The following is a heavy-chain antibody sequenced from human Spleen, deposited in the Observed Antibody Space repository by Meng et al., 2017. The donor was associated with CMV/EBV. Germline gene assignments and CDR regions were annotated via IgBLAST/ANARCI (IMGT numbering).Heavy chain of an antibody. CDR1: GFTFSSYW. Sequence: GESLKISCAASGFTFSSYWMHWVRQAPGKGLEWVANIKQDGSEKYYVDSVRGRFTISRDNARNSLYLQMNSLRAEDTAVYYCARGRGDNWYYYGMDVWGQGTTVTVSS. CDR3: ARGRGDNWYYYGMDV. J-gene: IGHJ6*02. CDR2: IKQDGSEK. D-gene: IGHD1-1*01. V-gene: IGHV3-7*01.